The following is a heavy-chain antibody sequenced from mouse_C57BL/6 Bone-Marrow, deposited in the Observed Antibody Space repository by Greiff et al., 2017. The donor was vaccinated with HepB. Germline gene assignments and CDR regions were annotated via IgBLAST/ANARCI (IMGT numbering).Heavy chain of an antibody. J-gene: IGHJ2*01. V-gene: IGHV5-6*01. D-gene: IGHD1-1*01. CDR1: GFTFSSYG. Sequence: EVQLVESGGDLVKPGGSLKLSCAASGFTFSSYGMSWVRQTPDKRLEWVATISSGGSYTYYPDSVKGRFTISRDNAKNTLYLQMSSLKSEDTAMYYCARHRGITYYFDYWGQGTTLTVSS. CDR2: ISSGGSYT. CDR3: ARHRGITYYFDY.